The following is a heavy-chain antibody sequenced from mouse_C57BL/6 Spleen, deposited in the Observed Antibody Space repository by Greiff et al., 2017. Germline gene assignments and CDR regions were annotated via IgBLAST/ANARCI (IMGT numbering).Heavy chain of an antibody. CDR2: IDPSDSYT. CDR1: GYTFTSYW. Sequence: QVQLQQPGAELVMPGASVKLSCKASGYTFTSYWMHWVKQRPGQGLEWIGEIDPSDSYTNYNQKFKGKSTLTVDKSSSTAYMQLSSLTSEDSAVYYWARKITTVVATEYFDVWGTGTTVTVSS. D-gene: IGHD1-1*01. CDR3: ARKITTVVATEYFDV. V-gene: IGHV1-69*01. J-gene: IGHJ1*03.